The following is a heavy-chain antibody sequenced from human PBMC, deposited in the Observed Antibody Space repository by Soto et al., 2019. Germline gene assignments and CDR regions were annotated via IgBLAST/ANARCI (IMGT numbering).Heavy chain of an antibody. CDR2: INHSGST. V-gene: IGHV4-34*01. D-gene: IGHD6-19*01. Sequence: SETLSLTCAVYGGSFSGYYWSWIRQPPGKGLEWIGEINHSGSTNYNPSLKSRVTISVDTSKNQFSLKLSSVTAADTAVYYCARGVGSGWWLDYFDYWGQGTLVTVSS. CDR1: GGSFSGYY. CDR3: ARGVGSGWWLDYFDY. J-gene: IGHJ4*02.